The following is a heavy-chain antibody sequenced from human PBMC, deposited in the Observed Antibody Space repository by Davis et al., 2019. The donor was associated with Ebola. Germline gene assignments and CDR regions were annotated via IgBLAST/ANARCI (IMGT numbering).Heavy chain of an antibody. CDR3: ARDPFFFRLGELSLGYDY. Sequence: PGGSLRLSCAASAFTFSAYYMSWIRPAPGKGLEWVSYISSSSSTIYYADSVKGRFTISRETAKNSLYLQMNRLRDEDTAVYYCARDPFFFRLGELSLGYDYWGQGTLVTVSS. D-gene: IGHD3-16*02. J-gene: IGHJ4*02. CDR1: AFTFSAYY. CDR2: ISSSSSTI. V-gene: IGHV3-11*04.